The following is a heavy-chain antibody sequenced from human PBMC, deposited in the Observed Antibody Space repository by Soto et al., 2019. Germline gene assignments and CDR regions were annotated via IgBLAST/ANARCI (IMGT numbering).Heavy chain of an antibody. CDR3: AREPQWLVPFRYFDL. CDR1: GFTVSSNY. Sequence: EVQLVESGGGLVQPGGSLRLSCAASGFTVSSNYMRWVRQAPGKGVEWVSIIYSGGSTYYADSVKGRFTISRDNNQNSLYLEINTRRAADTAVYFCAREPQWLVPFRYFDLWGRGTLVTVSS. CDR2: IYSGGST. D-gene: IGHD6-19*01. V-gene: IGHV3-66*01. J-gene: IGHJ2*01.